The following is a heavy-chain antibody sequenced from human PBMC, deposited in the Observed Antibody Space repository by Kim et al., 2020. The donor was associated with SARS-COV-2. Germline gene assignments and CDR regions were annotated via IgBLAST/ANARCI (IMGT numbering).Heavy chain of an antibody. D-gene: IGHD6-13*01. CDR1: GGTFSSYA. CDR2: IIPIFGTA. V-gene: IGHV1-69*13. Sequence: SVKVSCKASGGTFSSYAISWVRQAPGQGLEWMGGIIPIFGTANYAQKFQGRVTITADESTSTAYMELSSLRSEDTAVYYCARRGAAAGTGWFDPWGQGTLVTVSS. J-gene: IGHJ5*02. CDR3: ARRGAAAGTGWFDP.